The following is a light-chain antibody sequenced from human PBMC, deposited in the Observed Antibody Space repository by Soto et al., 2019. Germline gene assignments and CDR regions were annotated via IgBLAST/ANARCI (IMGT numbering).Light chain of an antibody. Sequence: EIVMTQSPATLSVSPGERATLSCRASQSVSSNLAWYHRKPGQAPRLLIYGASTRATGIPARFSGSVSGTEFNLNISSLQSEDFALYYCQQYNNWPPYPFRQGTKLQLK. J-gene: IGKJ2*01. CDR3: QQYNNWPPYP. CDR2: GAS. CDR1: QSVSSN. V-gene: IGKV3-15*01.